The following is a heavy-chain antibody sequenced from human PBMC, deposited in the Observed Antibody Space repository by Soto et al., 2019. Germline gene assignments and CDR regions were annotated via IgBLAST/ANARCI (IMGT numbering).Heavy chain of an antibody. Sequence: QVQLVQSGAEVKKPGSSVKVSCKASGGTFSSYAISWVRQAPGQGLEWMGGIIPIFGTANYAQKFQGRVTLTADESTSTAYMELSSLRSEDTAVYYCASPGIAAAGLHFFDYWGQGTLVTVSS. CDR3: ASPGIAAAGLHFFDY. CDR2: IIPIFGTA. J-gene: IGHJ4*02. D-gene: IGHD6-13*01. CDR1: GGTFSSYA. V-gene: IGHV1-69*01.